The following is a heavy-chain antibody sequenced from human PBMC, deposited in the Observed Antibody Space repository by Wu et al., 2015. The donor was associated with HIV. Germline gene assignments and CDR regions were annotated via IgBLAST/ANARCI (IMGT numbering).Heavy chain of an antibody. D-gene: IGHD2-2*01. CDR2: ISAYNGNT. J-gene: IGHJ4*02. V-gene: IGHV1-18*01. Sequence: QVQLVQSGAEVKKPGASVKVSCKASGYTFTSYGISWVRQAPGQGLEWMGWISAYNGNTNYAQKLQGRVTMTTDTSTSTAYMELRSLRSDDTAVYYCARGRLGYCSSTSCSTDPSPLDLLTYWGHGNPG. CDR1: GYTFTSYG. CDR3: ARGRLGYCSSTSCSTDPSPLDLLTY.